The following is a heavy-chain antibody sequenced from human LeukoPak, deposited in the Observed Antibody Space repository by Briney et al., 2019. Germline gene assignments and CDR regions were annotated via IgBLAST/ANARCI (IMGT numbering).Heavy chain of an antibody. CDR2: IYYSGST. CDR3: ASPSISSGWYSKDY. CDR1: GFTFSTYSLN. Sequence: GSLRLSCAASGFTFSTYSLNWVRQAPGKGLGWIGSIYYSGSTYYNPSLKSRVTISVDTSKNQFSLKLSSVTAADTAVYYCASPSISSGWYSKDYWGQGTLVTVSS. J-gene: IGHJ4*02. D-gene: IGHD6-19*01. V-gene: IGHV4-59*05.